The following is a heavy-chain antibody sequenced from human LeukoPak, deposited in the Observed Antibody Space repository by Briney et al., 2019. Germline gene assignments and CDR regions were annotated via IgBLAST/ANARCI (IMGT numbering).Heavy chain of an antibody. V-gene: IGHV1-3*01. D-gene: IGHD6-19*01. Sequence: ASVNVSCKASGYTFTSYAMHWVRQAPGQRLEWMGWINAGNGNTKYSQKFQGRVTITRDTSASTAYMELSSLRSEDTAVYYCARDRLARYSSGWYTWGQGTLVTVSS. CDR2: INAGNGNT. CDR1: GYTFTSYA. CDR3: ARDRLARYSSGWYT. J-gene: IGHJ5*02.